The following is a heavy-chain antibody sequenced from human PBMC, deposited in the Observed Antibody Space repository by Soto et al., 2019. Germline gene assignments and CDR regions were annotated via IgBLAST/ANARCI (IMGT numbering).Heavy chain of an antibody. V-gene: IGHV5-51*01. D-gene: IGHD6-13*01. Sequence: PGESLKISCKGSGYNFITYWIGWVRQMPGKGLEWMGLIYPGDSDTTYSPAFQGQVTISVDKSISTAYLQWNSLKASDTAIYYCARTAAAGKYYYGVDVWGQGTTVTVSS. J-gene: IGHJ6*02. CDR2: IYPGDSDT. CDR3: ARTAAAGKYYYGVDV. CDR1: GYNFITYW.